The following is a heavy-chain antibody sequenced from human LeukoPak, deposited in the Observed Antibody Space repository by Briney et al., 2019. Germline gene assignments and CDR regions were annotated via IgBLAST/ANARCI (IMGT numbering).Heavy chain of an antibody. CDR3: VRDDRDSGWYYFDY. Sequence: SETLSLTCTVSGGSISSYYWSWIRQPPGKGLEWIGYIYYSGSTNYNPSLKSRVTISVDTSKNQFSLKLSSVTAADTAVYYCVRDDRDSGWYYFDYWGQGTLVTVSS. D-gene: IGHD6-19*01. J-gene: IGHJ4*02. CDR1: GGSISSYY. CDR2: IYYSGST. V-gene: IGHV4-59*01.